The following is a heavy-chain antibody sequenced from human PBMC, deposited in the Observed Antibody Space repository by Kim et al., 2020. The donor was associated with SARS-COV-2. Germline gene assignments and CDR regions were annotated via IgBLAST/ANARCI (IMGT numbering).Heavy chain of an antibody. CDR2: SSNGGST. Sequence: SSNGGSTYYADSVKGRFTISRDNSKNTLYLQMSSLRAEDTAVYYCVNFENWGQGTLVTVSS. J-gene: IGHJ4*02. V-gene: IGHV3-64D*06. CDR3: VNFEN.